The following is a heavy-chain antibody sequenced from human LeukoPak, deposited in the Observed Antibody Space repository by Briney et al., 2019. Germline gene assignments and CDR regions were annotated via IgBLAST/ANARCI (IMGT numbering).Heavy chain of an antibody. V-gene: IGHV1-2*02. D-gene: IGHD7-27*01. CDR2: INPNSGGT. CDR3: ASALGIEVAFDY. CDR1: GYTFTGYY. J-gene: IGHJ4*02. Sequence: ASVKVSCKASGYTFTGYYMHWVRQAPGQGLEWMGWINPNSGGTNYAQKFQGRVTMTRDTSNSTAYMELSRLRSDDTAVYYCASALGIEVAFDYWGQGTLVTVSS.